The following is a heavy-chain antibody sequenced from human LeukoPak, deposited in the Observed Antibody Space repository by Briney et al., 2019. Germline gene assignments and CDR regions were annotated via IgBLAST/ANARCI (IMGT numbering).Heavy chain of an antibody. CDR2: ISGSGGST. V-gene: IGHV3-23*01. CDR1: GFTFSSYA. D-gene: IGHD6-13*01. CDR3: TTGGYRYGDDY. J-gene: IGHJ4*02. Sequence: GGSLRLSCAASGFTFSSYAMSWVRQAPGKGLEWVSAISGSGGSTYYADSVKGRFTISRDNSKNTLYLQMNSLRAEDTAVYYCTTGGYRYGDDYWGQGTLVTVSS.